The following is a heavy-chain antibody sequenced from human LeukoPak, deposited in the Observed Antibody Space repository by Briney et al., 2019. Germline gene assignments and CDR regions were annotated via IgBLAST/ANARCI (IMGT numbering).Heavy chain of an antibody. J-gene: IGHJ4*02. CDR2: ISYDGSNK. D-gene: IGHD3-22*01. CDR1: GFTFSSYG. Sequence: GGSLRLSCAASGFTFSSYGMHWVRQAPGKGLEWVAVISYDGSNKYYADSMKGRFTISRDNSKNTLYLQMNSLRAEDTAVYYCAKSDTWLLLTLFDYWGQGTLVTVSS. CDR3: AKSDTWLLLTLFDY. V-gene: IGHV3-30*18.